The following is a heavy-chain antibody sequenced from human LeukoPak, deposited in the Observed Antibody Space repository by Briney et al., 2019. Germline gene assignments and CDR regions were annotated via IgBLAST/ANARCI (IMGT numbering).Heavy chain of an antibody. D-gene: IGHD6-13*01. CDR3: ASKGSSWKLDY. Sequence: GGSLRLSCAASGFTFSSHSMNWVRQAPGKGLEWVSSISSSSSYIYYADSVKGRFTISRDNAKNSLYLQMNSLRAEDTAVYYCASKGSSWKLDYWGQGTLVTVSS. V-gene: IGHV3-21*01. J-gene: IGHJ4*02. CDR1: GFTFSSHS. CDR2: ISSSSSYI.